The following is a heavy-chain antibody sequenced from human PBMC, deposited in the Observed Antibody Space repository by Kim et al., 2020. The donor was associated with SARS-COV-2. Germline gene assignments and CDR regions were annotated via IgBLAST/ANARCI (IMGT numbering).Heavy chain of an antibody. V-gene: IGHV3-33*01. D-gene: IGHD1-7*01. CDR1: GFTFSGYG. Sequence: GGSLRLSCAASGFTFSGYGMHWVRQAPGKALESVAAISHDGSWKGYADSVEGRFTVSRDDSNNMLDLEINSLRVEDTAVYYCARDLNYYFDLWGRGTLVTVSS. CDR3: ARDLNYYFDL. CDR2: ISHDGSWK. J-gene: IGHJ2*01.